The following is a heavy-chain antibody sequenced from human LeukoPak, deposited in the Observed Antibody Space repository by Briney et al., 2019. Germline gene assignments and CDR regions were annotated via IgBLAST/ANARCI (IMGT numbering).Heavy chain of an antibody. Sequence: GGSLRLSCAASGFTFSSYGMHWVRQVPGKGLEWVAVIWYGGSNKYYADSVKGRFTISRDNSKNTLYLQMNSLRAEDTAVYYCARDGLSSSWYGGYFDYWGQGTLVTVSS. CDR1: GFTFSSYG. J-gene: IGHJ4*02. D-gene: IGHD6-13*01. CDR2: IWYGGSNK. CDR3: ARDGLSSSWYGGYFDY. V-gene: IGHV3-33*01.